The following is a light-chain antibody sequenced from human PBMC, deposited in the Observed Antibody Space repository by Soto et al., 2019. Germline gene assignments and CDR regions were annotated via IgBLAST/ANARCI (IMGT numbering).Light chain of an antibody. CDR1: QSISSY. CDR2: GAS. V-gene: IGKV1-39*01. Sequence: DIQMTQSPSSLSASVGDRVTITCRASQSISSYLNWYQQKPGKAPKLLIYGASSLQSGVPSRFSGSGSGTDFTLTISSLQPEDSASYYYQQSCSTPWTFGRGTKVEIK. J-gene: IGKJ1*01. CDR3: QQSCSTPWT.